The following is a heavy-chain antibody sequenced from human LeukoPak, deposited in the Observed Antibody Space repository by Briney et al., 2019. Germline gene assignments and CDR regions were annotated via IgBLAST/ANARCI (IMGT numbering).Heavy chain of an antibody. CDR1: GFTFSSYS. J-gene: IGHJ4*02. Sequence: GSLRLPCAASGFTFSSYSMNWVRQAPGKGLEWVSYISGSTGAIYYADSVRGRFTISRDNAKNSLYLQMNSLRDEDTAVYYCARDVSGYDYGFDYWGQGTLVTVSS. V-gene: IGHV3-48*02. CDR2: ISGSTGAI. D-gene: IGHD5-12*01. CDR3: ARDVSGYDYGFDY.